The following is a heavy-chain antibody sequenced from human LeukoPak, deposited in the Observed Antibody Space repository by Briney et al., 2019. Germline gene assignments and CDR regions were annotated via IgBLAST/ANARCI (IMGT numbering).Heavy chain of an antibody. Sequence: GSLRLSCAASGFTFSSYAMSWVRQAPGKGLEWIGYIYYSGSTNYNPSLKSRVTISVDTSKNQFSLKLSSVTAADTAVYYCARGIRLLDDAFDIWGQGTMVTVSS. V-gene: IGHV4-59*08. D-gene: IGHD2-21*02. J-gene: IGHJ3*02. CDR3: ARGIRLLDDAFDI. CDR1: GFTFSSYA. CDR2: IYYSGST.